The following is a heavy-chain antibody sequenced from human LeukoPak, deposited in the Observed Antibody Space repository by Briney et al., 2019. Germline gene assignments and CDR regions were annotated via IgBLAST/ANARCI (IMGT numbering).Heavy chain of an antibody. D-gene: IGHD5-24*01. CDR3: AKDGAGYSQRGGDY. V-gene: IGHV3-30*04. J-gene: IGHJ4*02. CDR2: IQYDGTDK. Sequence: QPGRSLRLSCSASGFTFSNSAMHWVRQAPGKGLEWVAFIQYDGTDKYYADSVKGRFTISRDNSKNTLLLQMRSLRVQDTAVYYCAKDGAGYSQRGGDYWGQGTLVTVSS. CDR1: GFTFSNSA.